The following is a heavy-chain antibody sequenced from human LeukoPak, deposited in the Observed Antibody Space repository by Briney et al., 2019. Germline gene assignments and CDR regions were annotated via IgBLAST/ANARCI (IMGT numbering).Heavy chain of an antibody. J-gene: IGHJ4*02. CDR3: ARDGPVAGVELDQ. CDR2: ITWNGGIT. Sequence: RGSLRLSCAASGFPFDNYGMAWVRQAPGKGLEWVSGITWNGGITAYADSVKGRFTISRDNAKNSLYLLMNSLRAEDTALYYCARDGPVAGVELDQWGQGTLVTVSS. D-gene: IGHD6-19*01. CDR1: GFPFDNYG. V-gene: IGHV3-20*04.